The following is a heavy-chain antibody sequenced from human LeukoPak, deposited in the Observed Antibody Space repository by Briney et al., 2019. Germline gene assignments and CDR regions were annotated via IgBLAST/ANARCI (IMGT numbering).Heavy chain of an antibody. Sequence: GASVKVSCKVSGYTLTELSMHWVRQAPGKGLEWMGGFDPEDGETIYAQKFQGRVTMTEDTSTDTAYMELSSLRSEDTAVYYCASGVNPLQLEGSEHYYYYYMDVWGKGTTVTVSS. D-gene: IGHD6-6*01. CDR1: GYTLTELS. CDR2: FDPEDGET. CDR3: ASGVNPLQLEGSEHYYYYYMDV. J-gene: IGHJ6*03. V-gene: IGHV1-24*01.